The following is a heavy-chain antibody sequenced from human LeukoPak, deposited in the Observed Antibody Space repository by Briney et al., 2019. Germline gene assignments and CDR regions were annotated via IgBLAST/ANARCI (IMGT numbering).Heavy chain of an antibody. D-gene: IGHD3-16*01. CDR3: TTDLVFAYYYHTMDV. Sequence: GGSLRLSCAASGITFKNAWMNWVRQAPGRGLEWVGRIKSTSDGGPTDYAAPVKVRFTISRDDSKNTVFLQMNGLRTEDTGVYYCTTDLVFAYYYHTMDVWGQGTTVTVSS. CDR2: IKSTSDGGPT. J-gene: IGHJ6*02. V-gene: IGHV3-15*01. CDR1: GITFKNAW.